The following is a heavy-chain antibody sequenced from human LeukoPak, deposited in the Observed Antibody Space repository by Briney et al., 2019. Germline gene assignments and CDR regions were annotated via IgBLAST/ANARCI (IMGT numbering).Heavy chain of an antibody. CDR3: ARHAIVGATGYFDY. Sequence: PSETVSLTCTVSGGSISSYYWSWIRQPPGKGLEWIGSIYYSGSTYYNPSLKSRVTISVDTSKNQFSLKLSSVTAADTAVYYCARHAIVGATGYFDYWGQGTLVTVSS. J-gene: IGHJ4*02. CDR2: IYYSGST. D-gene: IGHD1-26*01. CDR1: GGSISSYY. V-gene: IGHV4-59*05.